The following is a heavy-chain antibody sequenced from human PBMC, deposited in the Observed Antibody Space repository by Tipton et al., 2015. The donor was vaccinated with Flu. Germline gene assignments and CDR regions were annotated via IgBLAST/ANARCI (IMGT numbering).Heavy chain of an antibody. J-gene: IGHJ6*02. V-gene: IGHV4-38-2*02. CDR1: GYSIRSGYY. Sequence: TLSLTCTVSGYSIRSGYYWGWIRQPPGKGLEWIGCIYHSGSTYYNPSLKSRVTISVDTSKNQFSLKLSSVTAADTAVYYCASEVQDFYYYYGMDVWGQGTTVTVSS. D-gene: IGHD3-10*01. CDR2: IYHSGST. CDR3: ASEVQDFYYYYGMDV.